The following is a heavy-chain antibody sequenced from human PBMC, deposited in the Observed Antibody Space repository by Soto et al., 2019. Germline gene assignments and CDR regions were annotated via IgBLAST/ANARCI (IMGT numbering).Heavy chain of an antibody. CDR2: FDPEDGET. V-gene: IGHV1-24*01. CDR1: GYTLTESS. CDR3: ATDLREHEQNWNYPWFDP. D-gene: IGHD1-7*01. Sequence: ASVKVSCKVSGYTLTESSMHWVRQAPGKGLEWMGGFDPEDGETIYAQKFQGRVTMTEDTSTDTAYMELSSLRSEDTAVCYCATDLREHEQNWNYPWFDPWGQGTLVTVS. J-gene: IGHJ5*02.